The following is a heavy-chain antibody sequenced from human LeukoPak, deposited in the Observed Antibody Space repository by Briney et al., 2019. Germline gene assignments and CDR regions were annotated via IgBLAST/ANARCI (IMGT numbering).Heavy chain of an antibody. Sequence: SETLSLTCTVSGGSISSYYWSWIRQPPGKGLEWIGYIYYSGSTNYDPSLKSRVTISVDTSKNQFSLKLSSVTAADTAVYYCARGGGRDWFDPWGQGTLVTVSS. J-gene: IGHJ5*02. V-gene: IGHV4-59*01. CDR2: IYYSGST. CDR1: GGSISSYY. D-gene: IGHD2-15*01. CDR3: ARGGGRDWFDP.